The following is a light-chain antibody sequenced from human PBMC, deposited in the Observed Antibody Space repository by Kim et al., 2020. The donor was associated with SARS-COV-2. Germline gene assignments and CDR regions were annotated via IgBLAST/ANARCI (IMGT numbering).Light chain of an antibody. V-gene: IGLV4-60*03. Sequence: SAVKLARTLSRGDSSNIIAWLKQEPGKATRKLMKVGGRGRYNKGNVFHTRFSGTSSGTGRYLTISNLQSEDEGDYYCETWDTNTRVFGGGTQLTFL. CDR1: RGDSSNI. J-gene: IGLJ2*01. CDR3: ETWDTNTRV. CDR2: VGGRGRY.